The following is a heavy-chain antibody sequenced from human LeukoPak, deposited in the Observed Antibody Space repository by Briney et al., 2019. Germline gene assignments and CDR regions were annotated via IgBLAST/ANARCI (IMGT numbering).Heavy chain of an antibody. D-gene: IGHD4-17*01. CDR2: ISAYNGNT. CDR1: GYTFTSYG. Sequence: ASVKVSCKASGYTFTSYGISWVRQAPGQGLECMGWISAYNGNTNYAQKLQGRVTMTTDTSTSTAYMELRSLRSDDTAVYYCARDPSTTVTKYYFDYWGQGTLVTVSS. V-gene: IGHV1-18*01. J-gene: IGHJ4*02. CDR3: ARDPSTTVTKYYFDY.